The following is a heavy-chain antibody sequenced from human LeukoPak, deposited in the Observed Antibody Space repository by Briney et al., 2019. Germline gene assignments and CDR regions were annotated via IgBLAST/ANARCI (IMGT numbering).Heavy chain of an antibody. CDR2: ISSSSSYI. CDR1: AFTFSSYS. Sequence: PGGSLRLSCAASAFTFSSYSMNWVRQAPGKGLEWVSSISSSSSYIYYADSVKGRFTISRDNAENSLYLQMNSLRAEDTAVYYCANSGWTLRDYWGQGTLVTVS. J-gene: IGHJ4*02. D-gene: IGHD6-19*01. CDR3: ANSGWTLRDY. V-gene: IGHV3-21*01.